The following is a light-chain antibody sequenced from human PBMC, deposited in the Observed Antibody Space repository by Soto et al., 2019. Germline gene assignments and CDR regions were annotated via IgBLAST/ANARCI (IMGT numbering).Light chain of an antibody. J-gene: IGKJ4*01. CDR2: DAS. Sequence: EIVLTQSPATLSLSPGERATLSCRASQSVSSYLAWYQQKPGQAPRLLIYDASNRATGVPARFSGSGSGTDFTRTIRILEPEDFAVYFCQQRSNWPLAFGGGSKVEIK. CDR3: QQRSNWPLA. V-gene: IGKV3-11*01. CDR1: QSVSSY.